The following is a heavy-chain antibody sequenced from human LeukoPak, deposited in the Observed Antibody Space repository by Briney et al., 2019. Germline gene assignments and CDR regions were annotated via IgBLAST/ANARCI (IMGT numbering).Heavy chain of an antibody. CDR3: AGLTKNQLPPRFDY. D-gene: IGHD2-2*01. Sequence: SETLSLTCTVSGGSISSYYWSWIRQPPGKGLEWIGYIYYSGSTNYNPSLKSRVTISVDTSKNQFSLKLSSVTAADTAVYYCAGLTKNQLPPRFDYWGQGTLVTVSS. J-gene: IGHJ4*02. V-gene: IGHV4-59*01. CDR1: GGSISSYY. CDR2: IYYSGST.